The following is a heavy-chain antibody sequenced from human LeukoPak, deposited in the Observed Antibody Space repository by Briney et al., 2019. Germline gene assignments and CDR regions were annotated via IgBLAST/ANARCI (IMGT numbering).Heavy chain of an antibody. CDR1: GYTFTGYY. D-gene: IGHD1-14*01. CDR3: ARARNYYYMDV. J-gene: IGHJ6*03. Sequence: ASVKVSCKASGYTFTGYYMHWVRQAPGQGLEWMGWINPNSADTHYAQKFQGRVTMTRDTSISTAYMELSRLRSEDTAVYYCARARNYYYMDVWGKGTTVTVSS. V-gene: IGHV1-2*02. CDR2: INPNSADT.